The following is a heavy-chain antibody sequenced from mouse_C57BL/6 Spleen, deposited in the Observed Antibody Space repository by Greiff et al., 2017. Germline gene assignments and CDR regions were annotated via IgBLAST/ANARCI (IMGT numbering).Heavy chain of an antibody. CDR3: ASGNYYAMDY. J-gene: IGHJ4*01. CDR2: ISSGGSTI. V-gene: IGHV5-17*01. D-gene: IGHD2-1*01. Sequence: EVHLVESGGGLVKPGGSLKLSCAASGFTFSDYGMHWVRQAPEKGLEWVAYISSGGSTIYYADTVRGRFTISRDNAKNTLFLQMTSLRSEDTAMYYCASGNYYAMDYWGQGTSVTVSS. CDR1: GFTFSDYG.